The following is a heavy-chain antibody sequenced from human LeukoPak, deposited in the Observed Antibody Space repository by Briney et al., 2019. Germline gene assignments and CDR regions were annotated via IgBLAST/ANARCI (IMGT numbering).Heavy chain of an antibody. CDR1: GFTFSSYW. J-gene: IGHJ4*02. CDR3: AKGVVVVVAATLAFDY. V-gene: IGHV3-7*03. Sequence: GGSLRLSCAASGFTFSSYWMSWVRQAPGKGLEWVANIKQDGSEKYYVDSVKGRFTISRDNAKNSLYLQMNSLRAEDTAVYYCAKGVVVVVAATLAFDYWGQGTLVTVSS. CDR2: IKQDGSEK. D-gene: IGHD2-15*01.